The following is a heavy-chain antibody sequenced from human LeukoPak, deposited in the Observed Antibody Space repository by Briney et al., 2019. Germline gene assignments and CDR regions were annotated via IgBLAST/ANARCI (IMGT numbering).Heavy chain of an antibody. CDR2: IGTAGDT. V-gene: IGHV3-13*01. CDR1: GFTFSSYD. Sequence: GGSLRLSCAVSGFTFSSYDMHWVRQATGKGLEWVSAIGTAGDTYYPGSVKGRFTISRENAKNSLYLQMNSLRAGDTAVYYCARGLSITIFGVVSDGMDVWGQGTTVTVSS. D-gene: IGHD3-3*01. CDR3: ARGLSITIFGVVSDGMDV. J-gene: IGHJ6*02.